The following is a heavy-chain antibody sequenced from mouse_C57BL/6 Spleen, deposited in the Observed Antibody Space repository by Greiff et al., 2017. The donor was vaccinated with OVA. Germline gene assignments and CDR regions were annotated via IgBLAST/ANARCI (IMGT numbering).Heavy chain of an antibody. Sequence: QVQLQQPGAELVKPGASVKLSCKASGYTFTSYWMQWVKQRPGQGLEWIGEIDPSDSDTNYNQKFKGKATLTVDTSSSTAYMQLSSLTSEDSAVYYCARYLSRYDSFAYWGQGTLVTVSA. CDR3: ARYLSRYDSFAY. CDR1: GYTFTSYW. V-gene: IGHV1-50*01. J-gene: IGHJ3*01. D-gene: IGHD2-4*01. CDR2: IDPSDSDT.